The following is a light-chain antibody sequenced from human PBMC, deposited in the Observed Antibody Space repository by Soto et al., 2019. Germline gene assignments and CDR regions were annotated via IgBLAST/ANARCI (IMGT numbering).Light chain of an antibody. J-gene: IGKJ4*01. V-gene: IGKV3-20*01. Sequence: EIVLTQSPGTLSLSPGERATLSCRASQDVSSSYLAWYQQKLGQAPRLLMYGTSNRATGIPDRFSGSGSGTDFTLTISRLEAEDFAVYYCQQYDNRPPLTFGGGTKVDIK. CDR2: GTS. CDR3: QQYDNRPPLT. CDR1: QDVSSSY.